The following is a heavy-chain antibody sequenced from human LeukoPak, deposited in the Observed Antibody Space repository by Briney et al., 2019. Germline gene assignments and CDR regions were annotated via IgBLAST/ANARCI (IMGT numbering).Heavy chain of an antibody. CDR2: IYHSGST. CDR1: GGSISSSRYF. D-gene: IGHD6-13*01. J-gene: IGHJ6*03. Sequence: SETLSLTCTVSGGSISSSRYFWGWIRQPPGKGLEWIGSIYHSGSTYYNPSLKSRVTISVDTSKNQFSLKLSSVTAADTAVYYCARVVSSSWYNYYYMDVWGKGTTVTVSS. V-gene: IGHV4-39*07. CDR3: ARVVSSSWYNYYYMDV.